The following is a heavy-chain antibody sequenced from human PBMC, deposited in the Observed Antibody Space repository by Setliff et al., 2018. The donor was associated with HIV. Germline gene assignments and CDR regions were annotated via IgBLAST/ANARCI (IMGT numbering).Heavy chain of an antibody. CDR3: VREGEYFDTIGHYLVRRFFDL. CDR2: ISSSSRSK. V-gene: IGHV3-21*06. CDR1: GFTFSTYS. Sequence: GGSLRLSCEASGFTFSTYSMNWVRQAPGKGLEWVSSISSSSRSKYYADSVKGRFTISRDNAKNSLYLQMNSLRAEDTAVYYCVREGEYFDTIGHYLVRRFFDLWGQGTMVTVSS. J-gene: IGHJ3*01. D-gene: IGHD3-9*01.